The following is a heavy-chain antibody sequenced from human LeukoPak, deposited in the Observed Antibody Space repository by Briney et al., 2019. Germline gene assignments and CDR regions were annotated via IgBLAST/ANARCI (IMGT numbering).Heavy chain of an antibody. V-gene: IGHV4-30-2*02. CDR3: ASLSGSYLDY. CDR2: IYHSGST. D-gene: IGHD1-26*01. J-gene: IGHJ4*02. CDR1: GGSISSGGYS. Sequence: SETLSLTCAVSGGSISSGGYSWSWIRQPPGKGLEWIGYIYHSGSTYYNPSLKSRVTISVDTSKNQFSLKLSSVAAADTAVYYCASLSGSYLDYWGQGTLVTVSS.